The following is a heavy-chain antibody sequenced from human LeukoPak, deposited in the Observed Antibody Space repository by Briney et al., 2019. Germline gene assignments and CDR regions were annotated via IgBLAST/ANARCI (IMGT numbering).Heavy chain of an antibody. CDR1: GGSFSGYY. CDR3: ARLWGYCSSTSCYANWFDP. CDR2: INHSGST. D-gene: IGHD2-2*01. V-gene: IGHV4-34*01. J-gene: IGHJ5*02. Sequence: SETLSLTCAVYGGSFSGYYWSWIRQPPGKGLEWNGEINHSGSTNYNPSLKSRVAISVDTSKNQFSLKLSSVTAADTAVYYCARLWGYCSSTSCYANWFDPWGQGTLVTVSS.